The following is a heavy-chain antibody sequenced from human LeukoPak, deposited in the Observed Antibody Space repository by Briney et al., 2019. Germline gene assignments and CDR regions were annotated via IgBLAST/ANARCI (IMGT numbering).Heavy chain of an antibody. J-gene: IGHJ3*02. Sequence: GGSLRLSCAASGFTFSSYGMHWVRQAPGKGLEWVTFIWYDGSNKYYADSVKGRFTISRDNSKNTLYLQMNSLRAEDTAVYYCAKNHGSASYWGGPFDIWGQGTMVTVSS. CDR1: GFTFSSYG. CDR2: IWYDGSNK. CDR3: AKNHGSASYWGGPFDI. D-gene: IGHD3-10*01. V-gene: IGHV3-30*02.